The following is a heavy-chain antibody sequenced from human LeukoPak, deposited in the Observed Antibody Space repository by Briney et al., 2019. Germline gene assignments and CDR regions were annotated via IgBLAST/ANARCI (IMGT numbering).Heavy chain of an antibody. CDR1: GFTFSSYW. J-gene: IGHJ4*02. D-gene: IGHD6-13*01. V-gene: IGHV3-23*01. Sequence: GGSLRLSCAASGFTFSSYWMSWVRQAPGKGLEWVSAISGSGGSTYYADSVKGRFTISRDNSKNTLYLQMNSLRAEDTAVYYCANGGAAGPLDYWGQGTLVTVSS. CDR3: ANGGAAGPLDY. CDR2: ISGSGGST.